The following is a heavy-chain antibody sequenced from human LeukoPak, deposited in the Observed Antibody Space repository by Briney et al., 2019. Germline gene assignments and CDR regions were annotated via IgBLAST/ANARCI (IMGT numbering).Heavy chain of an antibody. CDR3: ARDRASGMDF. V-gene: IGHV4-31*03. CDR2: IFFTGRT. D-gene: IGHD3-10*01. J-gene: IGHJ4*02. Sequence: PSETLPLTCTVSGYSVNSGAHYWSWIRQYPGKGLEWIGQIFFTGRTDYNPSLKSRLTISIDTSKNQFSMELSSVSVADTATYFCARDRASGMDFWGQGTLVTVSS. CDR1: GYSVNSGAHY.